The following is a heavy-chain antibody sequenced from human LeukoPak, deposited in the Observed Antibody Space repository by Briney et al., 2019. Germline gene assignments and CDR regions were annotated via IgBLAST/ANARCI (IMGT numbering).Heavy chain of an antibody. D-gene: IGHD2-2*02. V-gene: IGHV4-59*08. CDR2: IYYDGST. Sequence: SETLSLTCTVSGGSMSNYWWNWIRQPPGKGLEWIGYIYYDGSTYYNPALNSRVTISIDTSKNQFSLKLNSVTAADTAVYYCARRLCSSLTCNIGPSGSWLDPWGQGTLVTVSS. CDR3: ARRLCSSLTCNIGPSGSWLDP. CDR1: GGSMSNYW. J-gene: IGHJ5*02.